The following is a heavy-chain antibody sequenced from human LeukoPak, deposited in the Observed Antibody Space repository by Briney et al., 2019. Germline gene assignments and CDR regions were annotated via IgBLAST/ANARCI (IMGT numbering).Heavy chain of an antibody. V-gene: IGHV6-1*01. J-gene: IGHJ4*02. D-gene: IGHD3-16*01. CDR3: VRDGEGGLDYFDY. Sequence: SQTLSLTCAISGDSVSSNSAAWNWIRQSPSRGLEWLGRTYYRSKWFYDYALFVKSRITINPDTSKNQFSLHLKSVTPEDTAVYYCVRDGEGGLDYFDYWGQGTLVTVSS. CDR2: TYYRSKWFY. CDR1: GDSVSSNSAA.